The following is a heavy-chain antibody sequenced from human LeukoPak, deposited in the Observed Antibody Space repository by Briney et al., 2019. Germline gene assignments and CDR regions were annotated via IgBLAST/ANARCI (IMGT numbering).Heavy chain of an antibody. J-gene: IGHJ4*02. D-gene: IGHD3-3*01. Sequence: SVKVSCKASGGTFSSYAISWVRQAPGQGLEWMGRIIPIFGTANYAQKFQGRVTITTDESTSTAYMELSSLRSEDTAVYYCARHSHHVTYYDFWSGYYTEGFDYWGQGTLVTVSS. CDR3: ARHSHHVTYYDFWSGYYTEGFDY. CDR2: IIPIFGTA. V-gene: IGHV1-69*05. CDR1: GGTFSSYA.